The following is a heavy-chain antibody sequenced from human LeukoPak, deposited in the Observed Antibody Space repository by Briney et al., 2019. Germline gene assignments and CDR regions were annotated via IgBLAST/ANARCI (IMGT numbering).Heavy chain of an antibody. CDR2: IWYDGSNK. CDR3: AKDHGVVVVAAGFDY. CDR1: GFSFSNYG. D-gene: IGHD2-15*01. V-gene: IGHV3-33*06. Sequence: GGSLRLSCAASGFSFSNYGMHWVRQAPGKGLEWVAVIWYDGSNKYYADSVKGRFTISRDNSNNTLYLQMNSLRAEDTAVYYCAKDHGVVVVAAGFDYWGQGTLVTVSS. J-gene: IGHJ4*02.